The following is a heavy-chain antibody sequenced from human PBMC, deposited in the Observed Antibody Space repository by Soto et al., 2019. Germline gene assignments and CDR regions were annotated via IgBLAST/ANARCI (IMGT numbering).Heavy chain of an antibody. CDR3: AGDPDSHYNDSHASSYP. V-gene: IGHV1-69*08. J-gene: IGHJ5*02. Sequence: QVQLVQSGAEVKKPGSSVKVSCKASGGTFSTYTITWVRQAPGQGLEWMGRIIPIIGIINYVQKFQGRLTITADKFTGTAYMELTRLRSDDTAVYYCAGDPDSHYNDSHASSYPWGQGTLVTVSS. CDR1: GGTFSTYT. CDR2: IIPIIGII. D-gene: IGHD3-22*01.